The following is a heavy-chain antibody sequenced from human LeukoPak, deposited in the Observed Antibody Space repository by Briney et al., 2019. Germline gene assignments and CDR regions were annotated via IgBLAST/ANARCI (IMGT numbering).Heavy chain of an antibody. Sequence: GESLKISCKGSGYSFTSYWIGWVRLMPGKGLEWMRIIYPGDSDTRYSPSFQGQVTISADKSISTAYLQWSSLKASDTAMYYCARLARPYVWFIGDFWSQGTLVTVSS. J-gene: IGHJ4*02. D-gene: IGHD3-16*01. CDR3: ARLARPYVWFIGDF. CDR1: GYSFTSYW. CDR2: IYPGDSDT. V-gene: IGHV5-51*01.